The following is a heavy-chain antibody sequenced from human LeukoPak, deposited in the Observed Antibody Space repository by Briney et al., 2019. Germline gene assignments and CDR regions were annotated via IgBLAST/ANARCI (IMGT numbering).Heavy chain of an antibody. Sequence: SETLSLTCTVSGGSISSYYWSWIRQPPGKGLEWIGYIYYSGSTNYNPSLKSRVTISVDTSKNQFSLKLSSVTAADTAVYYCARHHPYGDYLRYYFDYWGQGTLVTVSS. V-gene: IGHV4-59*08. J-gene: IGHJ4*02. CDR2: IYYSGST. D-gene: IGHD4-17*01. CDR3: ARHHPYGDYLRYYFDY. CDR1: GGSISSYY.